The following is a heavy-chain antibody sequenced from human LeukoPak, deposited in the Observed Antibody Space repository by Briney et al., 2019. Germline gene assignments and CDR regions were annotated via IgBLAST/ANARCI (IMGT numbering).Heavy chain of an antibody. V-gene: IGHV4-59*08. Sequence: SETLSLTCTVSGGSISSYYWSWIRQPPGKGLEWIGYIYYSGSTNYNPSLKSRVTISVDTSKNQFSLKLSSVTAADTAVYYCASTAVIDSGMDWWDYFDYWGQGTLVTVSS. CDR2: IYYSGST. CDR1: GGSISSYY. CDR3: ASTAVIDSGMDWWDYFDY. D-gene: IGHD3/OR15-3a*01. J-gene: IGHJ4*02.